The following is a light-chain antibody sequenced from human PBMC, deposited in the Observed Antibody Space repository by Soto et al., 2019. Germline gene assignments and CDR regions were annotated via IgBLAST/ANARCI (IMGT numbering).Light chain of an antibody. CDR2: KVS. J-gene: IGKJ1*01. Sequence: DVVMTQSPLSLPVTLGQPASISCRSSQSLVSSNGNTFLIRFQQRPGQSPRRLIYKVSKRDSAVPDRFIGIGSGTDFTLEISRVEAEDVGVYYCMQATHRPWTFGQGTKVEIK. CDR3: MQATHRPWT. V-gene: IGKV2-30*01. CDR1: QSLVSSNGNTF.